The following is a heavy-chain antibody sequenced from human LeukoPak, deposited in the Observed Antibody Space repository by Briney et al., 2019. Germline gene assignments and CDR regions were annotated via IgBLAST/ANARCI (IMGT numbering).Heavy chain of an antibody. CDR3: ARDGDYGGNSLDY. Sequence: GGSLRLSCAASGFTFNNYGMHWVRQAPGKGLEWVAVIWYDGSNKYYADSVKGRFTISRDNSKNTLYLQMNSLRAEDTAVYYCARDGDYGGNSLDYWGQGTLVTVSS. J-gene: IGHJ4*02. D-gene: IGHD4-23*01. CDR2: IWYDGSNK. CDR1: GFTFNNYG. V-gene: IGHV3-33*01.